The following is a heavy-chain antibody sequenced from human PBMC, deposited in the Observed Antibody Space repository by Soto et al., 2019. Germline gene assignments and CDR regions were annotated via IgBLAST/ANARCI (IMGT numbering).Heavy chain of an antibody. D-gene: IGHD3-22*01. CDR1: GFTFSSYG. V-gene: IGHV3-30*18. Sequence: QVQLVESGGGVVQPGRSLRLSCAASGFTFSSYGMHWVRQAPGKGLEWVAVISYDGSNKYYADSVKGRFTISRDNAKNTLYLQMNSLRAEDTAVYYCAKGDSSGYYLYLPFDYWGQGTLVTVSS. CDR3: AKGDSSGYYLYLPFDY. J-gene: IGHJ4*02. CDR2: ISYDGSNK.